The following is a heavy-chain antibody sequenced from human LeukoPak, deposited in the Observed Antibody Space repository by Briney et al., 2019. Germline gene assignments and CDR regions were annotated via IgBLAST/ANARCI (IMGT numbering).Heavy chain of an antibody. CDR1: GGTFSSYA. J-gene: IGHJ4*02. Sequence: SVKVSCKASGGTFSSYAISWVRQAPGQGLEWMGGIIPTFGTANYAQKFQGRVTITADESTSTAYMELSSLRSEDTAVYYCATVLRYFDWLPIDYWGQGTLVTVSS. D-gene: IGHD3-9*01. CDR2: IIPTFGTA. V-gene: IGHV1-69*01. CDR3: ATVLRYFDWLPIDY.